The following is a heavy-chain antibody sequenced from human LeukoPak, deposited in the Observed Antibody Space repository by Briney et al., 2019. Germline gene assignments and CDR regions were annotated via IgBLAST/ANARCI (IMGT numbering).Heavy chain of an antibody. Sequence: GGSLRLSCAASGFTFDDHGMSWVRQAPGKGLEWVSGIKWEGGSTGYADSVKGRFTISRDNAKNSLYLQMNSLRAEDTALYYCARSAGSGYYFYMDVWGKGTTVTVSS. CDR2: IKWEGGST. J-gene: IGHJ6*03. CDR3: ARSAGSGYYFYMDV. D-gene: IGHD6-13*01. V-gene: IGHV3-20*04. CDR1: GFTFDDHG.